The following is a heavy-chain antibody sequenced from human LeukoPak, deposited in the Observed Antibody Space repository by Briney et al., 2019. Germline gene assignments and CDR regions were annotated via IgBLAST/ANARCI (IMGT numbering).Heavy chain of an antibody. D-gene: IGHD2-2*01. J-gene: IGHJ5*02. CDR3: ARGVGYCSSTSCYWWFDP. V-gene: IGHV3-74*01. CDR2: INSDGSST. Sequence: SGGSLRLSCAASGFTFSSCWMHWVRQAPGKGLVWVSRINSDGSSTSYADSVKGRFTISRDNAKNTLYLQMNSLRAEDTAVYYCARGVGYCSSTSCYWWFDPWGQGTLVTVSS. CDR1: GFTFSSCW.